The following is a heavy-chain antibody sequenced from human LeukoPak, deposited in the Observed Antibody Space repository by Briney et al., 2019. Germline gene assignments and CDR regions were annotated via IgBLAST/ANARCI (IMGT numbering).Heavy chain of an antibody. Sequence: SVKLSFNSSVGTFSSYAISWVRQAPGPGLELMGGIIPIFGTANYAQKFQGRVTITTDESTRTAYMELSSLRSEDTAVYYCAESRGYCSGGSCRNYYMDVWGKGTTVTVSS. V-gene: IGHV1-69*05. CDR1: VGTFSSYA. D-gene: IGHD2-15*01. CDR2: IIPIFGTA. CDR3: AESRGYCSGGSCRNYYMDV. J-gene: IGHJ6*03.